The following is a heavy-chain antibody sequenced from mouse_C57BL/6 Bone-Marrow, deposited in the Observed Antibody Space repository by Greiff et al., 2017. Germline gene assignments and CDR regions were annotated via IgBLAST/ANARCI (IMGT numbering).Heavy chain of an antibody. V-gene: IGHV1-55*01. Sequence: QVQLQQPGAELVKPGASVKMSCKASGYTFTSYWITWVQQRPGQGLEWIGDIYPGSGSTNYNEKFKSKATLTVDTASSTAYMQLSSLTSEDSAVYYCAREDYYGSSHYAMDYWGQGTSVTVSS. CDR1: GYTFTSYW. CDR3: AREDYYGSSHYAMDY. J-gene: IGHJ4*01. CDR2: IYPGSGST. D-gene: IGHD1-1*01.